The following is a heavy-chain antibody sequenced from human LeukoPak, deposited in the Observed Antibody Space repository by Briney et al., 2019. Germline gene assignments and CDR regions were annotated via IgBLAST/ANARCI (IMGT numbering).Heavy chain of an antibody. Sequence: PSETLSLTCAVYGGSFSGYYWSWIRQPPGKGLEWVGEINHSGSTNYNPSPKSRVAISVNSSKNQFSLKLSSVTAADTAVYYCARESSSSSSWFDPWGQGTLVTVSS. CDR1: GGSFSGYY. CDR3: ARESSSSSSWFDP. J-gene: IGHJ5*02. CDR2: INHSGST. V-gene: IGHV4-34*01. D-gene: IGHD6-6*01.